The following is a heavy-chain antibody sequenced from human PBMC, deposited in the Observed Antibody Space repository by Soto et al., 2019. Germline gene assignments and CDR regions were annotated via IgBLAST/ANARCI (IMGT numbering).Heavy chain of an antibody. J-gene: IGHJ4*02. CDR3: ASGPYYDQDY. CDR2: IIPIFGTA. D-gene: IGHD3-22*01. Sequence: SVKVSCKASGGTFSSYAIGWVRQAPGQGLEGMGGIIPIFGTANYAPKFQGRVTITADESTSTAYMELSSLRTEDTAVYYRASGPYYDQDYWGQGTLVTFSS. CDR1: GGTFSSYA. V-gene: IGHV1-69*13.